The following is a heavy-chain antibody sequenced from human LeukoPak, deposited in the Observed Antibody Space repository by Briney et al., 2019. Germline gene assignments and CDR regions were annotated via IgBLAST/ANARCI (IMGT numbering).Heavy chain of an antibody. D-gene: IGHD3-3*01. CDR1: GYSVSSGYY. J-gene: IGHJ4*02. Sequence: SETLSLTXAVSGYSVSSGYYWGWIRQPPGKGLECIGSIYHSGSTYYNPSLKSRVTISVDTSKNQFSLRLSSVTAADTAVYYCARQGVLRFLEWLSDFDYWGQGTLVTVSS. CDR2: IYHSGST. V-gene: IGHV4-38-2*01. CDR3: ARQGVLRFLEWLSDFDY.